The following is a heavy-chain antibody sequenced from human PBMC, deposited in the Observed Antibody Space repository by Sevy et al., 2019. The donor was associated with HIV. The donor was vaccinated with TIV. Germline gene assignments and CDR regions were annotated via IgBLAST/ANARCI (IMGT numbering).Heavy chain of an antibody. CDR1: GFTFDAYA. CDR3: AKDGGSGSGPSAEYFHH. D-gene: IGHD6-19*01. V-gene: IGHV3-9*01. CDR2: ISWNSAFI. Sequence: GGSLRLSCAASGFTFDAYAMHWVRQAPGKGLEWVSGISWNSAFIGYADSVKGRLTISRDNAKNSLYLQMNSLIPEDTAFYYCAKDGGSGSGPSAEYFHHWGQGTLVTVSS. J-gene: IGHJ1*01.